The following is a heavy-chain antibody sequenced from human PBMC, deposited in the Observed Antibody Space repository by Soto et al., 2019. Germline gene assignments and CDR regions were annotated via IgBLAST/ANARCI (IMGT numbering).Heavy chain of an antibody. CDR1: GFIFSTYT. V-gene: IGHV3-30-3*01. Sequence: QGQLVESGGGVVQPGRSARLSCAASGFIFSTYTMHWVRQAPGKGLEWLTVMSYDGSQKYYADSVKGRLTISRDNSKNTLYLQMTSLRAEDTAVYHCAIAKSSSWHNFDYWGQGTLVTVSS. CDR2: MSYDGSQK. CDR3: AIAKSSSWHNFDY. D-gene: IGHD6-13*01. J-gene: IGHJ4*02.